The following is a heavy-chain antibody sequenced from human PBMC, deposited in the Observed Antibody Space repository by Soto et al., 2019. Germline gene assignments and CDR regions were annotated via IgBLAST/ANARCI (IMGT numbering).Heavy chain of an antibody. J-gene: IGHJ4*02. V-gene: IGHV5-51*01. CDR1: GYDFARTW. D-gene: IGHD5-12*01. Sequence: GESLKISCKASGYDFARTWIGWVRQLPGKGLDWLGIIYPGDSETSYSPSFRGQVTFSVDMSISTAYLQWSSLKTSDIAIYYCARLVGAYDSYFDHWGQGTRVTVSS. CDR2: IYPGDSET. CDR3: ARLVGAYDSYFDH.